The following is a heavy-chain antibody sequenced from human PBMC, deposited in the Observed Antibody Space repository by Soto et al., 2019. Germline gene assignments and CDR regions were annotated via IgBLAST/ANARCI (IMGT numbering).Heavy chain of an antibody. V-gene: IGHV4-59*01. CDR2: IYYSGST. D-gene: IGHD3-16*01. CDR1: GGSISSYY. CDR3: ARDGLGGGVIGDYYYGMDV. J-gene: IGHJ6*02. Sequence: PSETLSLTCTVSGGSISSYYWSWIRQPPGKGLEWIGYIYYSGSTNYNPSLKSRVTISVDTSKNQFSLKLSSVTAADTAVYYCARDGLGGGVIGDYYYGMDVWGQGTTVTVSS.